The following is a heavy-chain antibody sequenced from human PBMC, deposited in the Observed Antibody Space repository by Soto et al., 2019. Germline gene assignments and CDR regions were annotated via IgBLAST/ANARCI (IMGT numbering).Heavy chain of an antibody. CDR1: GTSISCYY. CDR3: ARYNSYDIDY. CDR2: IHYSGTT. J-gene: IGHJ4*02. Sequence: VQLQESGPGLVKPSETLSLTCTVSGTSISCYYWSWIRHPPGKGLEWISNIHYSGTTNYNPSLSCRVTLSVDTSKNHFSLKMTSVTAADRAMYFCARYNSYDIDYWGRGTLVTVSS. V-gene: IGHV4-59*01. D-gene: IGHD1-1*01.